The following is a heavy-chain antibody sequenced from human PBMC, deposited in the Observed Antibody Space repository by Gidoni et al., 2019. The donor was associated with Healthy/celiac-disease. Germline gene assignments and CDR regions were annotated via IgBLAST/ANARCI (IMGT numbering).Heavy chain of an antibody. CDR2: INHSGST. CDR1: GGSFSGYY. D-gene: IGHD6-19*01. J-gene: IGHJ4*02. V-gene: IGHV4-34*01. Sequence: QMQLQQWGAGLLKPSETLSLTCAVYGGSFSGYYWSWIRQPPGKGLEWLGEINHSGSTNYKPSLKSRVTISVATSKNQFSLKLSSVTAADTAVYYCARSYSSGWYGVRYWGQGTLVTVSS. CDR3: ARSYSSGWYGVRY.